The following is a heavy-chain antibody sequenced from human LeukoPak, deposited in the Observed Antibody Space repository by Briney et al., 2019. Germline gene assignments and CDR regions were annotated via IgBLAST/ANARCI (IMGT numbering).Heavy chain of an antibody. J-gene: IGHJ6*02. D-gene: IGHD3-3*01. CDR1: GFTFSSYA. V-gene: IGHV3-23*01. CDR3: AKGYDFWSGNGMDV. Sequence: GGSLRLSCAASGFTFSSYAMSWVRQAPGKGLEWVSAISGGGGSTYYADSVKGRFTISRDNSESTLYLQMNSLRAEDTAAYYCAKGYDFWSGNGMDVWGQGTTATVSS. CDR2: ISGGGGST.